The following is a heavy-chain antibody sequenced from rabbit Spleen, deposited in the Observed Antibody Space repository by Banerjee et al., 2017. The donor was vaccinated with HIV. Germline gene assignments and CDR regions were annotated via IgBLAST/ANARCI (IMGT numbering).Heavy chain of an antibody. Sequence: QSLEESGGDLVKPGASLALTCKASGFDFSSNAMSWVRQAPGKGLEWIGCINTGSGRAYYASWAKGRFTISKTSSTTVTLQMTSLTAADTATYFCARAGGSYYSGFSLWGPGTLVTVS. CDR3: ARAGGSYYSGFSL. V-gene: IGHV1S40*01. D-gene: IGHD8-1*01. CDR1: GFDFSSNA. J-gene: IGHJ4*01. CDR2: INTGSGRA.